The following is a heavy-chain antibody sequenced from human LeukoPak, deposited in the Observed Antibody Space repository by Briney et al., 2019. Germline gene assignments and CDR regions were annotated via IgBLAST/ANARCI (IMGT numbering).Heavy chain of an antibody. CDR3: ARIIVVVVAATPRRATGFDY. Sequence: GGSLRLSCAASGFTFSSYWMSWVRQAPGKGVEWVANIKQDGSEKYYVDSVKGRFTIYRDNAKNSLYLQMNSLRAEDTAVYYCARIIVVVVAATPRRATGFDYWGQGTLVTVSS. V-gene: IGHV3-7*01. CDR2: IKQDGSEK. D-gene: IGHD2-15*01. CDR1: GFTFSSYW. J-gene: IGHJ4*02.